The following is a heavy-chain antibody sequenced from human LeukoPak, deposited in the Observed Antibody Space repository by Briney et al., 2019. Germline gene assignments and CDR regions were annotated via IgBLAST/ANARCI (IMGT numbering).Heavy chain of an antibody. CDR3: AREGDTIFFIDY. Sequence: VASVKVSCKASGGTFSSYAISWVRQAPGQGLEWMGWINPNSGATKYAQKFQGRVTVTRDTSISTAYMELSRLRSDDTAVYYCAREGDTIFFIDYWGQGTLVTVSS. CDR2: INPNSGAT. CDR1: GGTFSSYA. D-gene: IGHD3-3*01. V-gene: IGHV1-2*02. J-gene: IGHJ4*02.